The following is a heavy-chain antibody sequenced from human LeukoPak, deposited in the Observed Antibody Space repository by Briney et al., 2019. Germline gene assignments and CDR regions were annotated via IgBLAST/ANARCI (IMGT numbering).Heavy chain of an antibody. Sequence: GASVKVSCRSSGYTFTGYYVHWVRQAPGQGLQWMGYLNPKTGDTKYAQNLQGSVTMTRDTSISTAYMELSGLRSDDTAVYYCAREGLYSSSSDFDYWGQGTLVTVSS. CDR3: AREGLYSSSSDFDY. D-gene: IGHD6-13*01. CDR1: GYTFTGYY. V-gene: IGHV1-2*02. CDR2: LNPKTGDT. J-gene: IGHJ4*02.